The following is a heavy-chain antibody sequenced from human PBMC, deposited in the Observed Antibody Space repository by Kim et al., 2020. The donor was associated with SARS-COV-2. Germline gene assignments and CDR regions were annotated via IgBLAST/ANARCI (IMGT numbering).Heavy chain of an antibody. CDR3: AGDIVSDY. CDR2: IYYSGST. V-gene: IGHV4-39*07. D-gene: IGHD1-26*01. Sequence: SETLSLTCTVSGGSISSSSYYWGWIRQPPGKGLEWIGSIYYSGSTYYNPSLKSRVTISVDTSKNQFSLKLSSVTAADTAVYYCAGDIVSDYWGQGTLVTVSS. J-gene: IGHJ4*02. CDR1: GGSISSSSYY.